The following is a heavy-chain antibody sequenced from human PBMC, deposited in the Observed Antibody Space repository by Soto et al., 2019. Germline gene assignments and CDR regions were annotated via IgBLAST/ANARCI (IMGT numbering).Heavy chain of an antibody. CDR2: IYYSGST. Sequence: QVQLQESGPGLVKPSQTLSLTCTVSGGSISSGGYYWSWIRQHPGKGLEWIGYIYYSGSTYYNPSLKSPVTLSVDTSKNQFSLKLSSVTAADTAVYYCARVVVAATHNWFDPWGQGTLVTVSS. J-gene: IGHJ5*02. CDR1: GGSISSGGYY. D-gene: IGHD2-15*01. V-gene: IGHV4-31*01. CDR3: ARVVVAATHNWFDP.